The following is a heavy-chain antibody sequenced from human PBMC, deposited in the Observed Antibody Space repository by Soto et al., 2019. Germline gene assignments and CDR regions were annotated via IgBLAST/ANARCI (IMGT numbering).Heavy chain of an antibody. V-gene: IGHV3-23*01. CDR1: GFTFSSYA. D-gene: IGHD6-6*01. CDR2: ISGSGGST. CDR3: AKVIAARHSFGMDV. J-gene: IGHJ6*02. Sequence: LILSCAASGFTFSSYAMSWVRQAPGKGLEWVSAISGSGGSTYYADSVKGRFTISRDNSKNTLYLQMNSLRAEDTAVYYCAKVIAARHSFGMDVWGQGTTVTVSS.